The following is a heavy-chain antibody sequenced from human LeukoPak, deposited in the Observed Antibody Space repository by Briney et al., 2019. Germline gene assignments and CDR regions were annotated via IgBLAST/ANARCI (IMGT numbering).Heavy chain of an antibody. D-gene: IGHD3-16*01. Sequence: HPGGSLRLSCAASGFTVSGTHMSWVRQAPGKGLEWVSAIYTGGTTYYSDSVEGRFTISRDKSKNPLYLQMDSLRVEDTAVYYCARDQATSGGGLDSWGQGTLVTVSS. J-gene: IGHJ4*02. CDR2: IYTGGTT. CDR1: GFTVSGTH. CDR3: ARDQATSGGGLDS. V-gene: IGHV3-53*01.